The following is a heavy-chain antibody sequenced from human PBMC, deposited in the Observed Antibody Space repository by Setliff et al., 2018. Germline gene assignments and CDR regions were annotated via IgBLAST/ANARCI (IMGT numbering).Heavy chain of an antibody. D-gene: IGHD3-3*01. CDR1: GFTFSTYS. V-gene: IGHV3-48*01. Sequence: LRLSCAASGFTFSTYSMNWVRQAPGKGLEWVSSISSSSSTIYYADSVKGRFTISRDNAKNSPYLQMNSLRAEDTAVYYCARVYDFWSGYYVDYWGQGTLVTVS. CDR3: ARVYDFWSGYYVDY. CDR2: ISSSSSTI. J-gene: IGHJ4*02.